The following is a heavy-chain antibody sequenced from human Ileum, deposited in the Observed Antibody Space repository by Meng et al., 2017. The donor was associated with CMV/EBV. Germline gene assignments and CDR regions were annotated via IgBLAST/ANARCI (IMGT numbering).Heavy chain of an antibody. V-gene: IGHV3-23*01. CDR2: ISASGGST. Sequence: GESLKISCATSGFTFANYAMRWARQAPGKGLEWVAGISASGGSTYYALSVKGRFTISRDKSKNTVDLQMGSLRVDDTAIYFCARDRSSSFNYNQSAMDVWGQGTTVTVSS. CDR3: ARDRSSSFNYNQSAMDV. D-gene: IGHD5-24*01. CDR1: GFTFANYA. J-gene: IGHJ6*02.